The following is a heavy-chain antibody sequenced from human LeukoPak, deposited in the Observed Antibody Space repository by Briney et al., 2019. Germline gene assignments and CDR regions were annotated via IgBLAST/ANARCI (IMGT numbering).Heavy chain of an antibody. V-gene: IGHV4-39*01. CDR2: IYYSGST. CDR3: ARHGYSFGDY. Sequence: SETLSLTCTVSGGSISSSSYYWGWIRQPPGKGLEWIGSIYYSGSTYYNPSLKSRVTISVDTSKNQFSLKLSSVTAADTAVYYCARHGYSFGDYWGQRTLVTVSS. CDR1: GGSISSSSYY. J-gene: IGHJ4*02. D-gene: IGHD5-18*01.